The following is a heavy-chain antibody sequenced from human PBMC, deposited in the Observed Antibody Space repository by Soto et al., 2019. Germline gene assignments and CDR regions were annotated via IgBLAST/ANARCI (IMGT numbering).Heavy chain of an antibody. V-gene: IGHV4-31*03. CDR1: GGSISSGGYH. CDR3: AREGDYHSSTGYRPHGY. D-gene: IGHD3-9*01. Sequence: QVQLQESGPGLVEPSQTLSLTCTVSGGSISSGGYHWSWIRQHPGKGLAWIGYMYYSGSTSYNPSLKSRVALSIDTSKNQFSLKLSSVTTAETAIYYCAREGDYHSSTGYRPHGYWGQGTLVTVSS. CDR2: MYYSGST. J-gene: IGHJ4*02.